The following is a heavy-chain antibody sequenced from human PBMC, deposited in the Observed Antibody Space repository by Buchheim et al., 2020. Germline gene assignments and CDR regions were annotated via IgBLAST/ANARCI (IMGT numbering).Heavy chain of an antibody. V-gene: IGHV3-23*01. Sequence: EVQLLEPGGGLVQPGGSLRLSCAASGFTFSNNAMSWVRQPPGKGLEWVSTISGSGGGTYYAHSVKGRFIISRDNSKDTLYLQMNSLRAEDTAVYYCAKDQVAISATGAYWGQGTL. J-gene: IGHJ4*02. CDR3: AKDQVAISATGAY. CDR2: ISGSGGGT. CDR1: GFTFSNNA. D-gene: IGHD5-12*01.